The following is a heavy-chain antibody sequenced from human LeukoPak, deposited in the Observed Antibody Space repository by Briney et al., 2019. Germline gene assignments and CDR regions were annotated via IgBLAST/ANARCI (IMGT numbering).Heavy chain of an antibody. CDR2: IKSNTGGGTT. CDR1: GFTFSNSW. D-gene: IGHD3-16*01. CDR3: TTLGAFDY. Sequence: GGSLRLSCAASGFTFSNSWMSWVRQAPGKGLEWVGRIKSNTGGGTTDYAATVKGRFTISRDDSKNTLYLQMNRLKTEDTAVYYCTTLGAFDYWGQGTLVTVSS. J-gene: IGHJ4*02. V-gene: IGHV3-15*01.